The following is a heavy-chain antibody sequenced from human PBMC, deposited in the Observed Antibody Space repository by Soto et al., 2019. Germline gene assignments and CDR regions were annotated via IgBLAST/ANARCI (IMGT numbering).Heavy chain of an antibody. CDR3: ARSREFDY. CDR1: GGYLSGATYS. Sequence: ALETLSLTCGVSGGYLSGATYSWNWIRQPPXKALXXXCXIXPXGXXXXNPSLKSRVTISIDVSKNQFSLSLRSLTAADTAVYYCARSREFDYCSQGTLLTVSS. V-gene: IGHV4-30-2*01. J-gene: IGHJ4*02. CDR2: IXPXGXX.